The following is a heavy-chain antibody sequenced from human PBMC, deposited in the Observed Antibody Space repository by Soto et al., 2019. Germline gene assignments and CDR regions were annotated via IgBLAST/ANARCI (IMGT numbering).Heavy chain of an antibody. Sequence: GGSLRLSCAVSGFTVSSNYMNWVRQAPGKGLEWVSVFFIDGSTYYADSVKGRFTISRDNSKNTLYLQMNSLRAEDTAVYYCARGVCGGGRCYHPLAYWGQGTLVTVSS. CDR3: ARGVCGGGRCYHPLAY. D-gene: IGHD2-15*01. V-gene: IGHV3-53*01. CDR2: FFIDGST. CDR1: GFTVSSNY. J-gene: IGHJ4*02.